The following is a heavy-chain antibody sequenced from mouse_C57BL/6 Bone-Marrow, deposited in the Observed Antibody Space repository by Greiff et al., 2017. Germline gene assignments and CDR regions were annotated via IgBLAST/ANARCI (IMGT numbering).Heavy chain of an antibody. Sequence: EVKVVESGGDLVKPGGSLKLSCAASGFTFSSYGMSWVRQTPDKRLEWVATISSGGSYTYYPDSVKGRFTISRDNAKNTLYLQMSSLKSEDTAMYYCARHKGLLRGFAYGGQGTLVTVAA. D-gene: IGHD2-3*01. CDR1: GFTFSSYG. CDR3: ARHKGLLRGFAY. J-gene: IGHJ3*01. CDR2: ISSGGSYT. V-gene: IGHV5-6*01.